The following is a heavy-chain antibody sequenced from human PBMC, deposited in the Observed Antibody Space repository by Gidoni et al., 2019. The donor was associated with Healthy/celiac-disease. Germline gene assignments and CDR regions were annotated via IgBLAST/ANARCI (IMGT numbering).Heavy chain of an antibody. CDR2: ISSSSSYI. CDR1: GFTFSRYS. CDR3: ASPYGSGTIIGY. Sequence: EVQLVESGGGLVQPGGSLRLSCPPPGFTFSRYSMNWVRQAPGKGLEWVASISSSSSYIYYADSVKGRFTISRDNAKNSLYLQMNSLRAEDTAVYYCASPYGSGTIIGYWGQGTLVTVSS. D-gene: IGHD3-10*01. J-gene: IGHJ4*02. V-gene: IGHV3-21*01.